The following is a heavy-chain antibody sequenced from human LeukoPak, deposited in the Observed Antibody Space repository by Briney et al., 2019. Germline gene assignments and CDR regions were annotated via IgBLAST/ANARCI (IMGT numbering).Heavy chain of an antibody. D-gene: IGHD2-21*02. CDR3: ARLSEVTDY. CDR2: IYYSGST. J-gene: IGHJ4*02. V-gene: IGHV4-59*08. Sequence: YPSETLSLTCTVSGGSISNYYWNWIRQPPGKGLEWIGYIYYSGSTNYNPSLKGRVTISLDTSKNQFSLKLSSVTAADTAVYYCARLSEVTDYWGQGTLVTVSS. CDR1: GGSISNYY.